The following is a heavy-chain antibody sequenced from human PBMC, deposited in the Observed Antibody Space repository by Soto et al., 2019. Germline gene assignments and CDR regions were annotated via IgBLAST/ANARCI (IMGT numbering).Heavy chain of an antibody. Sequence: EVQLVESGGGLVQPGESLRLSCAASGFTFSSYCMHWVRQAPGKGLVWVSRINSDGSTTQYADSVRGRFTISRDNAKNTLFLEVNSLTIEDTAVNFCASPPMPRGPCDFWCQGTLVTVSS. CDR3: ASPPMPRGPCDF. CDR2: INSDGSTT. CDR1: GFTFSSYC. J-gene: IGHJ4*02. D-gene: IGHD3-10*01. V-gene: IGHV3-74*03.